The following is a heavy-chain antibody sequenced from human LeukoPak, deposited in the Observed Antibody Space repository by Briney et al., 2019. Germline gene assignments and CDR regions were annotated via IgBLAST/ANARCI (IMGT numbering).Heavy chain of an antibody. Sequence: ASVKVSCKASGGTFSSYAISWVRQAPGQGLEWMGRIIPIFGIANYAQKFQGRVTITADKSTSTAYMELSSLRSEDTAVYYCARGPPRSTEVSFDIWGQGTMVTVSS. CDR1: GGTFSSYA. V-gene: IGHV1-69*04. J-gene: IGHJ3*02. CDR2: IIPIFGIA. CDR3: ARGPPRSTEVSFDI. D-gene: IGHD4-23*01.